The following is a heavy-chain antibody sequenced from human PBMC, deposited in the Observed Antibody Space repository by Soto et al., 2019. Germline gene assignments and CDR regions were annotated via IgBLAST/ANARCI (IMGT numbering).Heavy chain of an antibody. Sequence: PSEPLSLPCAVYGGSFSGYYWSWIRQPPGKGLEWIGEINHSGSTNYNPSLKSRVTISVDTSKNQFSLKLSSVTAADTAIYYCRSSTSCYDESCVDVWGQGTMVTV. J-gene: IGHJ6*02. CDR2: INHSGST. CDR3: RSSTSCYDESCVDV. D-gene: IGHD2-2*01. V-gene: IGHV4-34*01. CDR1: GGSFSGYY.